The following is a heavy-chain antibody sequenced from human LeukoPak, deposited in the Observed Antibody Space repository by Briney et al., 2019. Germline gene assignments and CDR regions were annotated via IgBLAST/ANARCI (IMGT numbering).Heavy chain of an antibody. J-gene: IGHJ4*02. D-gene: IGHD1-26*01. V-gene: IGHV4-61*01. CDR3: ARGFGGATTSFDY. CDR2: IYYSGTT. Sequence: SETLYLTCTVSGGSVSRGTYYWSWIRQPPGKGLEWIGYIYYSGTTNYNPYLKSRVTISIDTSRNQFSLKLSSVTAADTAVYYCARGFGGATTSFDYWGQGTLFTVSS. CDR1: GGSVSRGTYY.